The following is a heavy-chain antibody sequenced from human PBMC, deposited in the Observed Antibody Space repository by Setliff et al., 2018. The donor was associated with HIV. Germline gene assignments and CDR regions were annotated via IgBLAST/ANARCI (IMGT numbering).Heavy chain of an antibody. D-gene: IGHD3-3*01. CDR1: GYTFNNYG. J-gene: IGHJ4*02. Sequence: GASVKVSCKASGYTFNNYGISWVRQATGQGLEWMGWINTHSGYTNYAQNVQGSVTVTMDTSTSTAYMELRSLKSDDTAVYYCARGKTCLRFLDYWGQGTLVTVSS. CDR3: ARGKTCLRFLDY. V-gene: IGHV1-18*01. CDR2: INTHSGYT.